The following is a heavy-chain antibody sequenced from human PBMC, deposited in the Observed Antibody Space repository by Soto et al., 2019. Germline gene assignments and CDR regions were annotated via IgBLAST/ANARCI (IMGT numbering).Heavy chain of an antibody. CDR1: GGSISSSSYY. V-gene: IGHV4-39*01. J-gene: IGHJ4*02. Sequence: QLQLQESGPGLVKPSETLSLTCTVSGGSISSSSYYWGWIRQPPGKGLEWIGSIYYSGSTYYNPSLVSRVTISVDTSKYQFSLKLSSVTAADTAVYYWARHPLGRFGVFDYWGQGTLVTVSS. CDR3: ARHPLGRFGVFDY. D-gene: IGHD3-10*01. CDR2: IYYSGST.